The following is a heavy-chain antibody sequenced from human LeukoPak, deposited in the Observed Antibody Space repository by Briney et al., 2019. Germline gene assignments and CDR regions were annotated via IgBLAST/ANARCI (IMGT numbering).Heavy chain of an antibody. D-gene: IGHD3-22*01. Sequence: ETLSLTCAVYGGSFSGYYWSWIRQPPGKGLEWIGEINHSGSTNYNPSLKSRVTISVDTSKNQFSLKLSSVTAADTAVYYCARGGASYYDSSGYYRYFDYWGQGTLVTVSS. CDR1: GGSFSGYY. V-gene: IGHV4-34*01. CDR3: ARGGASYYDSSGYYRYFDY. CDR2: INHSGST. J-gene: IGHJ4*02.